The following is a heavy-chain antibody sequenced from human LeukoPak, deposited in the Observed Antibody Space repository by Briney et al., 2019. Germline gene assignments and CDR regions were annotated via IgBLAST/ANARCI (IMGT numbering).Heavy chain of an antibody. Sequence: PGRSLRLSCAASGFTFSSYGMHWVRQAPGKGLEWVAVISYDGSNKYYADSVKGRFTISRDNSKHTLYRQMNSLRAEDTGVYYCARARLRAGDPIDYWGQGTLVTVSS. CDR1: GFTFSSYG. D-gene: IGHD2-21*02. CDR3: ARARLRAGDPIDY. J-gene: IGHJ4*02. CDR2: ISYDGSNK. V-gene: IGHV3-30*03.